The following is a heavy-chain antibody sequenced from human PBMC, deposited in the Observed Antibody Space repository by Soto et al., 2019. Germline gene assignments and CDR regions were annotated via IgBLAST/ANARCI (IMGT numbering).Heavy chain of an antibody. Sequence: PGGSLRLSCAASGCTFSSYWMHWVRQAPGKGLVWVSRINSDGSSTSYADSVKGRFTISRDNAKNTLYLQMNSLRAEDTAVYYCARDQGNSGSYLRPQYYYYGMDVWGQGTTVTVSS. D-gene: IGHD1-26*01. CDR2: INSDGSST. J-gene: IGHJ6*02. CDR3: ARDQGNSGSYLRPQYYYYGMDV. CDR1: GCTFSSYW. V-gene: IGHV3-74*01.